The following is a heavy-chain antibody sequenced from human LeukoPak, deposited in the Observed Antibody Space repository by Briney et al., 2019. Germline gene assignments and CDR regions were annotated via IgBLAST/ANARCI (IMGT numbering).Heavy chain of an antibody. Sequence: RGSLRLSCAASGFTFSSYSMNWVHQAPGKGLEWVSSISSSSSYIYYADSVKGRFTISRDNAKNSLYLQMNSLRAEDTAVYYCARDVSSSWADAFDIWGQGTMVTVSS. V-gene: IGHV3-21*01. CDR2: ISSSSSYI. CDR1: GFTFSSYS. D-gene: IGHD6-13*01. J-gene: IGHJ3*02. CDR3: ARDVSSSWADAFDI.